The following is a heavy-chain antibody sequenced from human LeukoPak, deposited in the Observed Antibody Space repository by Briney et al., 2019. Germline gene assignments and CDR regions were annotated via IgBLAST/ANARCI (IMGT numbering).Heavy chain of an antibody. J-gene: IGHJ4*02. Sequence: GESLRLSCAASGFTFSSYSMNWVRQAPGKGLEWVSSISSSSSYIYYADSVKGRFTISRDNAKNSLYLQMNSLRAEDTAVYYCARDHSSGSADDFDYWGQGTLVTVSS. CDR1: GFTFSSYS. V-gene: IGHV3-21*01. CDR3: ARDHSSGSADDFDY. CDR2: ISSSSSYI. D-gene: IGHD6-19*01.